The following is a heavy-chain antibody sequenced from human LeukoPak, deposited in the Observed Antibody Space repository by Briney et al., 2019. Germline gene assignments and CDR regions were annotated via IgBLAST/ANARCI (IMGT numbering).Heavy chain of an antibody. CDR1: GGSISSSSYY. Sequence: SETLSLTCTVSGGSISSSSYYWGWIRQPPGMGLEWLRSIFYSGSTYYNPSLKSRVTISVDTSRNQFSLKLSSVTAADTAVYYCARRLGSYHSFDYWGQGTLVTVSS. V-gene: IGHV4-39*01. CDR2: IFYSGST. D-gene: IGHD3-10*01. CDR3: ARRLGSYHSFDY. J-gene: IGHJ4*02.